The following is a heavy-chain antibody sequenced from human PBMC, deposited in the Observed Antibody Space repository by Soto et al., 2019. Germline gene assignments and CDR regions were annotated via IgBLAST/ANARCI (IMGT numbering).Heavy chain of an antibody. CDR3: ARGFSAGKGSPPDF. J-gene: IGHJ4*02. CDR2: MNPNSGNT. V-gene: IGHV1-8*01. D-gene: IGHD6-13*01. Sequence: ASVKVYCKASRYTFTSYDINWVRQSTGQGLEWMGWMNPNSGNTGYAQKFQGRITMTRNTSTNTAYMELSSLRAEDTAVYYCARGFSAGKGSPPDFWGQGSLVTVSS. CDR1: RYTFTSYD.